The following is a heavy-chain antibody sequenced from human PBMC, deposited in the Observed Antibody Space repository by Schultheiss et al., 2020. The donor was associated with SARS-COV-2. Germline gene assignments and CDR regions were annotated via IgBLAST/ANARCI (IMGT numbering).Heavy chain of an antibody. D-gene: IGHD2-21*02. CDR2: IYFSGST. CDR1: GASVNSYY. Sequence: SETLSLTCSVSGASVNSYYWGWIRQPPGKGLEWIGTIYFSGSTYYSPSLKSRLTISVDTSKNQFSLKLTSVTAADTAVYYCARRIVVVTATLLDAFDIWGQGTMVTVSS. V-gene: IGHV4-59*08. J-gene: IGHJ3*02. CDR3: ARRIVVVTATLLDAFDI.